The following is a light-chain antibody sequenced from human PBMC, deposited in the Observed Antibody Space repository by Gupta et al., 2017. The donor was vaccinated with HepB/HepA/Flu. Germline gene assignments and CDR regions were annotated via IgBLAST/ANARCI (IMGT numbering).Light chain of an antibody. Sequence: EIVMTQSPATLSVSPGERATLSCRASQSVTSNLAWYQQRPGQAPRLLFYGASTRATGIPARFSGSGSGTEFTLTISSLQSEDFAVYYCQQYNDWPHTFGRGTKLEIK. CDR3: QQYNDWPHT. CDR2: GAS. J-gene: IGKJ2*01. CDR1: QSVTSN. V-gene: IGKV3-15*01.